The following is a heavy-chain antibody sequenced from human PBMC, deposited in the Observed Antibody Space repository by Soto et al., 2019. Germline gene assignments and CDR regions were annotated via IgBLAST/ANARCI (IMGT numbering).Heavy chain of an antibody. CDR2: ISSGGAT. CDR1: GTSISGDYW. J-gene: IGHJ4*02. Sequence: QVQLQESGPGLVKPSDTLSLACAVSGTSISGDYWWGWIRQTPGKGLEWIGYISSGGATHYNPSLGSRLTMSVDTSKSQFSLKLSSVTAMDAALYYCTTKTGGYYFFEYWGRGTLVTVSS. CDR3: TTKTGGYYFFEY. V-gene: IGHV4-28*01. D-gene: IGHD2-8*02.